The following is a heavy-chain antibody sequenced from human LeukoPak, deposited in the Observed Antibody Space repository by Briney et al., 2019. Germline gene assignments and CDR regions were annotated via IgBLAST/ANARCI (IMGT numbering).Heavy chain of an antibody. CDR3: ATYSHSSSYY. Sequence: GGSLRLSCAGSGFSFSSYGMHWVRQAPGKGLEWMAFIRSDGSNKYYADSVKGRFTISRDNSKNTLYLQMNSLRAEDTAVYYCATYSHSSSYYWGQGTLVTVSS. J-gene: IGHJ4*02. V-gene: IGHV3-30*02. D-gene: IGHD6-13*01. CDR1: GFSFSSYG. CDR2: IRSDGSNK.